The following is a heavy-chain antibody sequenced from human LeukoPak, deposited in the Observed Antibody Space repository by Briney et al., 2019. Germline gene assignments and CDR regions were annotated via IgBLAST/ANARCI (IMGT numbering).Heavy chain of an antibody. CDR2: IGASGATT. CDR1: GFTFSSNA. Sequence: GGSLRLSCAASGFTFSSNAMRLVRQAPGKGLEWVSAIGASGATTYYADSVKGRFTISRDNSKNTLFLQMNSLRAEDTAVYYCAKVWAVSYFDYWGQGALVTVSS. J-gene: IGHJ4*02. CDR3: AKVWAVSYFDY. D-gene: IGHD3-16*01. V-gene: IGHV3-23*01.